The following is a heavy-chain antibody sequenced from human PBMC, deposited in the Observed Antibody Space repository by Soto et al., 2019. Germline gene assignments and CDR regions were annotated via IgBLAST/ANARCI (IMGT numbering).Heavy chain of an antibody. CDR1: GFTFSSYS. CDR2: ISSSSSYI. J-gene: IGHJ6*04. CDR3: ARVDESSGSFQPTYYYYGMDV. V-gene: IGHV3-21*01. D-gene: IGHD3-10*01. Sequence: PGGSLRLSCAASGFTFSSYSMNWVRQAPGKGLEWVSSISSSSSYIYYADSVKGRFTISRDNAKNSLYLQMNSLRAEDTAVYYCARVDESSGSFQPTYYYYGMDVWGKGTTVTVSS.